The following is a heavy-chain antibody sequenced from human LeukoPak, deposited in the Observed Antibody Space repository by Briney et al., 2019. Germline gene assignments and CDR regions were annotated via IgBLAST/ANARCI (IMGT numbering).Heavy chain of an antibody. Sequence: GGSLKLSCAASGFTFSSYWMHWVRQAPGKGLVWVSRITSDGTSTSSADSVKGRFTISRDNAKNTLYLQMNSLRAEDTAVYYCARDSYGYSDYWGQGTLVTVSS. V-gene: IGHV3-74*01. J-gene: IGHJ4*02. D-gene: IGHD5-24*01. CDR2: ITSDGTST. CDR3: ARDSYGYSDY. CDR1: GFTFSSYW.